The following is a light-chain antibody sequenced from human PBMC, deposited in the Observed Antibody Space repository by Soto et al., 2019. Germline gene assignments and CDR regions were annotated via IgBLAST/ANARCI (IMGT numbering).Light chain of an antibody. J-gene: IGKJ5*01. V-gene: IGKV3D-15*01. CDR3: QQYVTSAIT. CDR2: DAS. Sequence: EIVMTQSPATLSVSAVERATLSCRARQSVRSNLAWYQQKPGQAPRLLIYDASTRATGIPARFSGSGSGTEFTLTISSLEPDDFALYYCQQYVTSAITFGQGTRLEIK. CDR1: QSVRSN.